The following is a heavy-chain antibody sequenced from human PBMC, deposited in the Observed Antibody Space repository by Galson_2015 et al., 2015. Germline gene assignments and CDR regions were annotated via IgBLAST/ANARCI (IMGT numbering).Heavy chain of an antibody. CDR2: IFPADSDT. J-gene: IGHJ4*02. CDR1: GYSFTLYW. CDR3: ARDPRGDY. D-gene: IGHD3-10*01. Sequence: ASPTKPGESLTISSMCSGYSFTLYWVAWGRQILGHGLERMGIIFPADSDTRYSPSFQGQVTISADKSISTAYLQWISLKASDTAMYYCARDPRGDYWGQGTLVTVSS. V-gene: IGHV5-51*01.